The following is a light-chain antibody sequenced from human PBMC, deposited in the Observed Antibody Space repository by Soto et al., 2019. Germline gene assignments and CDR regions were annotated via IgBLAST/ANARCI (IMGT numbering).Light chain of an antibody. Sequence: EIVMTQSPATLSVSPGERATLSCRASQSIRNNLAWYQQRPGQAPRLLIYGASTRATGIPARFSGSGSGTEFDLTLSSLQSEDAAVYYCQQYKNWPPITFGQGTRLEIK. CDR1: QSIRNN. CDR3: QQYKNWPPIT. CDR2: GAS. J-gene: IGKJ5*01. V-gene: IGKV3-15*01.